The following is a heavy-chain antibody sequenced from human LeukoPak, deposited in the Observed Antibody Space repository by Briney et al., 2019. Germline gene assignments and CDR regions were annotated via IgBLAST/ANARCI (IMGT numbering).Heavy chain of an antibody. CDR1: GGSFSGYY. Sequence: SETLSLTCAVYGGSFSGYYWSWIRQPPGKGLEWIGEINHSGSTNYNPSLKSRVTISVDTSKNQFSLKLSSVTAADTAVYYCARVGMEYSSSWYYCYYYYMDVWGKGTTVTVSS. V-gene: IGHV4-34*01. CDR3: ARVGMEYSSSWYYCYYYYMDV. CDR2: INHSGST. D-gene: IGHD6-13*01. J-gene: IGHJ6*03.